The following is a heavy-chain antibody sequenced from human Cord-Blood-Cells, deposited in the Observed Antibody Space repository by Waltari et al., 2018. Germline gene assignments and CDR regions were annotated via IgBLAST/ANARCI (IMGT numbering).Heavy chain of an antibody. CDR1: GFTFSSYE. CDR3: ARDGVLLWFGELFDY. J-gene: IGHJ4*02. CDR2: ISSSGSTI. Sequence: EVQLVESGGGLVQPGGALGLSCAASGFTFSSYERNWVRQAPGKGLEWVSYISSSGSTIYYADSVKGRFTISRDNAKNSLYLQMNSLRAEDTAVYYCARDGVLLWFGELFDYWGQGTLVTVSS. V-gene: IGHV3-48*03. D-gene: IGHD3-10*01.